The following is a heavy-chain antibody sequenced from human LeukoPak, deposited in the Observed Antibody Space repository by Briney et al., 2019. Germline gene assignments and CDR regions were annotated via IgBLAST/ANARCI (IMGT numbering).Heavy chain of an antibody. D-gene: IGHD5-18*01. CDR2: IKKDGSEK. CDR1: GFTFSSHR. V-gene: IGHV3-7*01. CDR3: ARDLSGVTGYTYGRGIDY. J-gene: IGHJ4*02. Sequence: GGSLRLSCAASGFTFSSHRMSWVRQAPGTGLEWVANIKKDGSEKYYVDAVKGRFTISRDNAKTSLYLQMNSLRAEDTAVYYCARDLSGVTGYTYGRGIDYWGQGTLVTVSS.